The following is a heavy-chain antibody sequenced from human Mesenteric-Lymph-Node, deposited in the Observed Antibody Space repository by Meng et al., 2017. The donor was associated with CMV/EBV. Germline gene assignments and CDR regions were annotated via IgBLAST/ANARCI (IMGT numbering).Heavy chain of an antibody. J-gene: IGHJ1*01. V-gene: IGHV3-23*01. CDR1: FSFSSYA. D-gene: IGHD3-10*01. Sequence: FSFSSYAMSWLRQAPGRGLEWVSAISGSGGSTYYADSVKGRFAISRDSSRNTLYLQMNGLRVEDTAVYYCAKDGSFYYGSGLSEYFQHWGQGTLVTVSS. CDR2: ISGSGGST. CDR3: AKDGSFYYGSGLSEYFQH.